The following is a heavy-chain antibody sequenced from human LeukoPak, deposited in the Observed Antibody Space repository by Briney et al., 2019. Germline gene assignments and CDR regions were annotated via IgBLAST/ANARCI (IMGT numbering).Heavy chain of an antibody. CDR3: ASGRPLGFDY. J-gene: IGHJ4*02. CDR1: GGSINSYY. D-gene: IGHD1-26*01. CDR2: IYYSGTT. V-gene: IGHV4-59*01. Sequence: SETLSLTCTVSGGSINSYYWSWIRQPPGKGLEWIGYIYYSGTTNYNPSLKSRVTISLDTSKNQFSLKLSSLTAADTAVYYCASGRPLGFDYWGQGTLVTVSS.